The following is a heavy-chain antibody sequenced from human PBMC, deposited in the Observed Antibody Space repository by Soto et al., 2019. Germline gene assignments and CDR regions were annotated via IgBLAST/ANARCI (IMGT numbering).Heavy chain of an antibody. D-gene: IGHD2-2*02. V-gene: IGHV1-8*01. J-gene: IGHJ5*02. CDR1: GYTFTSYD. CDR3: ARDRLVPAAIRFGYNWFDP. Sequence: ASVKVSCKASGYTFTSYDINWVRQATGQGLEWMGWMNPNSGNTGYAQKFQGRVTMTRNTSISTAHMELSSLRSEDTAVYYCARDRLVPAAIRFGYNWFDPWGQGTLVTVSS. CDR2: MNPNSGNT.